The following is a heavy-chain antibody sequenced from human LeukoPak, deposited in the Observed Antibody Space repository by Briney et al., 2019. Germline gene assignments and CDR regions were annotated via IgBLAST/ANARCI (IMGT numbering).Heavy chain of an antibody. CDR2: FHNSRTT. Sequence: SETLSLTCTVSGGSISGYSWTWIRQPPGQGLEWIGYFHNSRTTSYNPSLTGRVIISVDTAMDQISLKLNSVTAADTAVYYCARGHLGLSHWDQGTLVTVSS. CDR1: GGSISGYS. V-gene: IGHV4-59*01. J-gene: IGHJ4*02. CDR3: ARGHLGLSH. D-gene: IGHD3-10*01.